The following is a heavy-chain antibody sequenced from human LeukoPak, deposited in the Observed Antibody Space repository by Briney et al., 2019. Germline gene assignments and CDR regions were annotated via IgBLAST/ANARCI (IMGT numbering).Heavy chain of an antibody. Sequence: SETLSLTCTVTGGSLSSYYWSWLRQPAGKGLEWIGRIYISETTNYNPSLKSRITMSLDTSKNQLSLRLTSVTAADTAVYYCARDEARTGYIHYWGQGTLITVSS. CDR1: GGSLSSYY. CDR3: ARDEARTGYIHY. V-gene: IGHV4-4*07. J-gene: IGHJ4*02. D-gene: IGHD3-9*01. CDR2: IYISETT.